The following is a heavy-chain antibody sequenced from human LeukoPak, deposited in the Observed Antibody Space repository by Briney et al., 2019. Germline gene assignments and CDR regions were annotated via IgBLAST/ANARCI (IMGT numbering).Heavy chain of an antibody. V-gene: IGHV3-30*02. CDR1: GFTFSSFA. D-gene: IGHD3-10*01. J-gene: IGHJ4*02. CDR3: AKDPGAHDKHFDH. CDR2: IRYDGSNK. Sequence: GGSLRLSCAASGFTFSSFAMQWVRQAPGKGLEWVAYIRYDGSNKSYADSVKGRFTISRDSSKNTLYLQMNSLRAEDTAVYYCAKDPGAHDKHFDHWGQGTLVTVSS.